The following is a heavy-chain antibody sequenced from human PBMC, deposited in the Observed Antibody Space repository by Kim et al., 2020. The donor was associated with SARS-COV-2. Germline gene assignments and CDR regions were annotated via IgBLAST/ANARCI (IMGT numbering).Heavy chain of an antibody. D-gene: IGHD3-22*01. CDR2: ISGSGGST. CDR3: AKDLPTYYYDSSGYYPFDY. Sequence: GGSLRLSCAASGFTFSSYAMSWVRQAPGKGLEWVSAISGSGGSTYYADSVKGRFTITRDNSKNTLYLQMNSLRAEDTAVYYCAKDLPTYYYDSSGYYPFDYWGQGTLVTVSS. J-gene: IGHJ4*02. CDR1: GFTFSSYA. V-gene: IGHV3-23*01.